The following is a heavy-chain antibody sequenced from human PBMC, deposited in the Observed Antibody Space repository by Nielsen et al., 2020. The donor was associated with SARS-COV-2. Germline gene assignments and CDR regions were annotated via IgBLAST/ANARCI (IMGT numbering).Heavy chain of an antibody. V-gene: IGHV3-7*01. CDR2: TNPDGSEN. Sequence: GESLKISCSVSGFTFSAYSMSWVRQGPGKGLEWVATTNPDGSENYYVDSVKGRFTISRDNAKNSLYLQMNSLRPEDTAVYYCAKDGQVWDDSSGQIGYWGQGTLVTVSA. CDR1: GFTFSAYS. J-gene: IGHJ4*02. CDR3: AKDGQVWDDSSGQIGY. D-gene: IGHD3-22*01.